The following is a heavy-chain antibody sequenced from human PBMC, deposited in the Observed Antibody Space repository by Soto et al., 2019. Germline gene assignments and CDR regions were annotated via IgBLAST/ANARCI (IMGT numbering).Heavy chain of an antibody. Sequence: EVQLLESGGGLVQPGGSLRLSCAASGFTFSSYAMSWVRQAPGKGLEWVSAISGSGGSTYYADSVQGRFTISRDTSKNPLYLHMNSLRAEDTAVYYCAKGRNFDWLLGRYYFDYWGQGTLVTVSS. V-gene: IGHV3-23*01. CDR2: ISGSGGST. CDR3: AKGRNFDWLLGRYYFDY. J-gene: IGHJ4*02. D-gene: IGHD3-9*01. CDR1: GFTFSSYA.